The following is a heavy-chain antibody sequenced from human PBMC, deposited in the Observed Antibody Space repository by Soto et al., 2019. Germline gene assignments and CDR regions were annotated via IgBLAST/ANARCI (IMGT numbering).Heavy chain of an antibody. CDR1: GFAFDING. CDR2: ISAGGGTT. J-gene: IGHJ4*02. D-gene: IGHD3-9*01. CDR3: AKVRRDFAWLTELDYFDY. V-gene: IGHV3-23*01. Sequence: EVQLLDSGGGLGQPGGSLRLSCAASGFAFDINGMTWVRQVPGKGLEWVSAISAGGGTTYYADPVKGRFTISRDNSKNMLYLQMNSLRAEDTAVYYCAKVRRDFAWLTELDYFDYWGQGTPVTVSS.